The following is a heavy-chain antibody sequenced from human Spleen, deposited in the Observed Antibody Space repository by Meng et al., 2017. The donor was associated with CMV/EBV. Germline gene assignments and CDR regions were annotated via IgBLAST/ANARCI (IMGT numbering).Heavy chain of an antibody. CDR2: IITILDIT. J-gene: IGHJ4*02. D-gene: IGHD2-21*02. CDR3: ARNDFTDPPGDY. CDR1: GGTFSSYA. V-gene: IGHV1-69*10. Sequence: KASGGTFSSYAITWVRQAPGQGLKWMGGIITILDITNYAQKFQGRVSITADNSTSTAYMELSSLRSDDTAVYYCARNDFTDPPGDYWGQGTLVTASS.